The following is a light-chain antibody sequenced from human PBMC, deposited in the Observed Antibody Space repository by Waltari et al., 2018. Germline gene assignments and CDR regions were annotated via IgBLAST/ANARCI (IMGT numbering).Light chain of an antibody. Sequence: QVVLTPSPSASASLGASVKLTCTLASGHSTYALPWHQQQPEKGPRSLMKVHIDGSHTNPDGVPDRFSGSSSGAERYLIISSLQSEDEADYYCQTWGSGIVVFGGGTKLTVL. CDR2: VHIDGSH. CDR1: SGHSTYA. J-gene: IGLJ3*02. CDR3: QTWGSGIVV. V-gene: IGLV4-69*01.